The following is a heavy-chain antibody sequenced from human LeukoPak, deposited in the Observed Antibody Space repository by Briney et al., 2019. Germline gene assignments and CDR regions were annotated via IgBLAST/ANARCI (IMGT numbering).Heavy chain of an antibody. CDR1: GGTFSSYA. Sequence: GSSVKVSCTASGGTFSSYAISWVRQAPGQGLEWMGGIIPIFGTANYAQKFQGRVTITADESTSTAYMELSSLRSEDTAVYYCAREGDGYRQDAFDIWGQGTMVTVSS. D-gene: IGHD5-24*01. V-gene: IGHV1-69*01. CDR2: IIPIFGTA. J-gene: IGHJ3*02. CDR3: AREGDGYRQDAFDI.